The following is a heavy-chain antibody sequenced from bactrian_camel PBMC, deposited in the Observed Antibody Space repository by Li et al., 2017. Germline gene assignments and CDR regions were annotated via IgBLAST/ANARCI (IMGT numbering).Heavy chain of an antibody. CDR1: GMKYDTYC. CDR2: MYTGGRAT. D-gene: IGHD1*01. J-gene: IGHJ4*01. V-gene: IGHV3S28*01. Sequence: QLVESGGGSVQAGGSLRLSCVVSGMKYDTYCVGWFRQTLGNEREGVATMYTGGRATYYADAVQGRFTISRGSADNTLVLEMTSLTPEDSATYYCAADGDRYQCYWQSVTKYKILAQGTQVTVS.